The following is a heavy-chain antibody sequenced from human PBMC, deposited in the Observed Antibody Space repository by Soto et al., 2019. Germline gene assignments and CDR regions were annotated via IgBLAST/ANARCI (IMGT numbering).Heavy chain of an antibody. CDR3: ARDWEFGY. V-gene: IGHV1-46*01. CDR2: INPSGDTT. Sequence: ASVKVSCKASGYSFSSFYMHWLRQSPGQGLEWMGVINPSGDTTTYAQKFRDRVTMTRDTSTSTLFMELSSLRSEDTAVYFCARDWEFGYWGQGTLVTVSS. J-gene: IGHJ4*02. CDR1: GYSFSSFY. D-gene: IGHD1-26*01.